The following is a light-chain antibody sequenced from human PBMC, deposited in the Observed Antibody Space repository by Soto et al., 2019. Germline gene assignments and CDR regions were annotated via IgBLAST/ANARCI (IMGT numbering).Light chain of an antibody. CDR1: SSDVGGYNY. J-gene: IGLJ3*02. V-gene: IGLV2-14*01. Sequence: QSVLTQPASVSGSPGQSITISCTGTSSDVGGYNYVSWYQQHPGKAPKLMIYEVSNRPSGVSNRFSGSKSGNTASPTISGLQAEDEADYYCSSYTSGSTWVFGGGTKLTVL. CDR3: SSYTSGSTWV. CDR2: EVS.